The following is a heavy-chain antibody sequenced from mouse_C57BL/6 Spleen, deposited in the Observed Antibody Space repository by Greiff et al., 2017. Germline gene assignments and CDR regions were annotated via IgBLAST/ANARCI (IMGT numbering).Heavy chain of an antibody. V-gene: IGHV14-2*01. J-gene: IGHJ4*01. Sequence: EVHVVESGAELVKPGASVKLSCTASGFNIKDYYMHWVKQRTEQGLEWIGRIDPEDGEPKYAPKFQGKATITADTSSNTAYLQLSSLTSEDTAVYYCARIRWLLRDYYSMDYWGQGTTVTVSS. CDR2: IDPEDGEP. CDR1: GFNIKDYY. CDR3: ARIRWLLRDYYSMDY. D-gene: IGHD2-3*01.